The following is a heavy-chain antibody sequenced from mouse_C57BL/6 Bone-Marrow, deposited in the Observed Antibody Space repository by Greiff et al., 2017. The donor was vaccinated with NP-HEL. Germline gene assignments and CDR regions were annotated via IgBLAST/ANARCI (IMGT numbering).Heavy chain of an antibody. CDR1: GYAFSSYW. CDR2: IYPGDGDT. V-gene: IGHV1-80*01. J-gene: IGHJ1*03. CDR3: ARKGYYGSSWYFDV. D-gene: IGHD1-1*01. Sequence: VQLQQSGAELVKPGASVKISCKASGYAFSSYWMNWVKQRPGKGLEWIGQIYPGDGDTNYNGKFKGKATLTADKSSSTAYMQLSSLTSEDSAVYFCARKGYYGSSWYFDVWGTGTTVTVSS.